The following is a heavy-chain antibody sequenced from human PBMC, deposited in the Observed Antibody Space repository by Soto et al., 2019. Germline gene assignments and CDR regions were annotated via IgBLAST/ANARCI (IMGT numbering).Heavy chain of an antibody. V-gene: IGHV4-34*01. CDR3: ARGGGYSYHLYGMDV. J-gene: IGHJ6*02. D-gene: IGHD5-18*01. CDR1: GGSFSGYY. CDR2: IIHSGST. Sequence: QVQLQQWGAGLLKPSETLSLTCAVYGGSFSGYYWSWIRQPPGKGLEWIGEIIHSGSTNCNPSRERRVTITIDTSKNQCSLKVSSVTAADTAVYFCARGGGYSYHLYGMDVWGQGTTVTVSS.